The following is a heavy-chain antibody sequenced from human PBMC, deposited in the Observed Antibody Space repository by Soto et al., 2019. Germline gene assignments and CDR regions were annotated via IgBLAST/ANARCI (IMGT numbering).Heavy chain of an antibody. CDR2: ISGSGGST. D-gene: IGHD3-3*01. Sequence: GGSLRLSCAASGFTFSSYAMSWVRQAPGKGLEWVSAISGSGGSTYYADSVKGRFTISRGNSKNTLYLQMNSLRAEDTAVYYCAKDPEYYDFWSGPMGFDPWGQGTLVTVSS. CDR1: GFTFSSYA. J-gene: IGHJ5*02. V-gene: IGHV3-23*01. CDR3: AKDPEYYDFWSGPMGFDP.